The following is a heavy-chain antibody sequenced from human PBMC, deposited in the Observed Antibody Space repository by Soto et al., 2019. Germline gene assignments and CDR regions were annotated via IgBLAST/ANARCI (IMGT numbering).Heavy chain of an antibody. V-gene: IGHV1-8*01. CDR3: ARYPTTGTTGYYYGMDV. D-gene: IGHD1-1*01. CDR2: MNPNSGNT. Sequence: GASVKVSCKASGYTFTSYDINWVRQATGQGLEWMGWMNPNSGNTGYAQKFQGRVTMTRNTSISTSYMELNSLRSEDTAVYYCARYPTTGTTGYYYGMDVWGQGTTVTVSS. J-gene: IGHJ6*02. CDR1: GYTFTSYD.